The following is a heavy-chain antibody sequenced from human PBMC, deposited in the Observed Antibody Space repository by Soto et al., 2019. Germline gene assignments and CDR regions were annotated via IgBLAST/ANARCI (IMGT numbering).Heavy chain of an antibody. CDR2: IYWDDDK. V-gene: IGHV2-5*02. CDR3: ADIPNYYQYDWFDP. Sequence: QITLKESGPTLVKPTQTLTLTCTFSGFSLTTRGVGVGWIRQPPGKALECLALIYWDDDKRYSPSLQSRLSITKDTSKNQVVLTMTNVDPVDTATYYWADIPNYYQYDWFDPWGQGTLVSVSS. D-gene: IGHD3-16*01. J-gene: IGHJ5*02. CDR1: GFSLTTRGVG.